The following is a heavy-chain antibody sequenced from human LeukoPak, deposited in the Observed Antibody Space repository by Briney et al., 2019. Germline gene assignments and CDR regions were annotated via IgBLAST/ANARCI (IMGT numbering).Heavy chain of an antibody. V-gene: IGHV1-8*03. CDR2: MNPNSGNT. CDR3: ARGRYSSGWLLYYYYMDV. J-gene: IGHJ6*03. CDR1: GYTFTSYD. Sequence: ASVKVSCKASGYTFTSYDINWVRQATGQGLEWMGWMNPNSGNTGYAQKFQGRVTITRNTSISTAYMELSSLRSEDTAVYYCARGRYSSGWLLYYYYMDVWGKGTTVTVSS. D-gene: IGHD6-19*01.